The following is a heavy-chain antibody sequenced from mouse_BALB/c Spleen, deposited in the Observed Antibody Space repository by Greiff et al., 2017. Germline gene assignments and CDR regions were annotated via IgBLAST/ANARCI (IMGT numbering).Heavy chain of an antibody. CDR1: GYSITSGYY. D-gene: IGHD2-14*01. CDR2: ISYDGSN. J-gene: IGHJ4*01. V-gene: IGHV3-6*02. Sequence: VQLQQSGPGLVKPSQSLSLTCSVTGYSITSGYYWNWIRQFPGNKLEWMGYISYDGSNNYNPSLKNRISITRDTSKNQFFLKLNSVTTEDTATYYCARKGTPYYAMDYWGQGTSVTVSS. CDR3: ARKGTPYYAMDY.